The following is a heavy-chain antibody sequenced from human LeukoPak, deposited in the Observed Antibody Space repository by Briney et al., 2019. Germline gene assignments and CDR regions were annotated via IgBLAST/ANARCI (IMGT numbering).Heavy chain of an antibody. Sequence: GGSLRLSCAASGFTFSSYAMSWVRQAPGKGLEWVSAISGSGGSTYYADSVKGRFTISRDNSKNSLYLQMNSLRAEDTALYYCAKDIRRRYRSGWFGIWGQGTLVTVSS. CDR2: ISGSGGST. V-gene: IGHV3-23*01. J-gene: IGHJ4*02. CDR3: AKDIRRRYRSGWFGI. D-gene: IGHD6-19*01. CDR1: GFTFSSYA.